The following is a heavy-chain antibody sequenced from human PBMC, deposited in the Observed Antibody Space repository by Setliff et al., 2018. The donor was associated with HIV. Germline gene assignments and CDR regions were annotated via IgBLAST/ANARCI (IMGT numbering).Heavy chain of an antibody. V-gene: IGHV5-51*01. D-gene: IGHD1-20*01. CDR2: IHPGDSNT. J-gene: IGHJ6*02. Sequence: PGESLKISCKGSGYSFTSYWIGWVRQMHGKGLEWMGIIHPGDSNTRYSPSLQGQVTISADKSISTAYLQWSSLKASDTAMYYCASSITVAAGRSHYYYAMDVWGQGTTVTVSS. CDR1: GYSFTSYW. CDR3: ASSITVAAGRSHYYYAMDV.